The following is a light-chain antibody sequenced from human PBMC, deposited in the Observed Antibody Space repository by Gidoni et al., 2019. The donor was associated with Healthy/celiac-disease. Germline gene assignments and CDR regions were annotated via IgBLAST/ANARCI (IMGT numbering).Light chain of an antibody. CDR2: AAS. V-gene: IGKV1-39*01. CDR1: QSISSY. CDR3: QQSYSTPIT. J-gene: IGKJ3*01. Sequence: DIQMTQSPSSLSASVGDRVTITCRASQSISSYLNWYQQKPGKAPKLLIYAASSLQSGVPSRFSGSGSGTDFTLTISSLQPEDCATYYCQQSYSTPITFGPGTKVDIK.